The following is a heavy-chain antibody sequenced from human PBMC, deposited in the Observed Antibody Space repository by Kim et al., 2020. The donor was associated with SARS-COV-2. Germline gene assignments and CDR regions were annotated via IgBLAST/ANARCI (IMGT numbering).Heavy chain of an antibody. CDR2: INHSGST. J-gene: IGHJ4*02. D-gene: IGHD3-9*01. Sequence: SETLSLTCAVYGGSFSGYYWSWIRQPPGKGLEWIGEINHSGSTNYNPSLKSRVTISVDTSKNQFSLKLSSVTAADTAVYYCARGRPYYDILTGYKREEVFDYWGQGTLVTVSS. CDR1: GGSFSGYY. V-gene: IGHV4-34*01. CDR3: ARGRPYYDILTGYKREEVFDY.